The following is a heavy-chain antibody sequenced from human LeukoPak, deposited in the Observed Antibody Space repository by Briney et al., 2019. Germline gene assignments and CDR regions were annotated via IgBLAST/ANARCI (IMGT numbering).Heavy chain of an antibody. D-gene: IGHD5-12*01. CDR2: IYYSGST. Sequence: PSETLSLTCTVSGGSISSYYWSWIRQPPGKGLEWIGYIYYSGSTNYNPSLKSRVTISVDTSKNQFSLKVTSVSAADTAVYYCARIGGSAAFDIWGQGTMVTVSS. V-gene: IGHV4-59*01. CDR3: ARIGGSAAFDI. J-gene: IGHJ3*02. CDR1: GGSISSYY.